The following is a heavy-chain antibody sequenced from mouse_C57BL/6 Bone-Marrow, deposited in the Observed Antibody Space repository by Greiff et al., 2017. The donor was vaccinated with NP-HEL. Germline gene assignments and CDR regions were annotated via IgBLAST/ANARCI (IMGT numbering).Heavy chain of an antibody. CDR3: TTERIYLDY. CDR2: IDPENGDT. D-gene: IGHD1-1*01. CDR1: GFNIKDDY. Sequence: EVKLVESGAELVRPGASVKLSCTASGFNIKDDYMHWVKQRPEQGLEWIGWIDPENGDTEYASKFQGKATITADTSSNTAYLQLSSLTSEDTAVYYCTTERIYLDYWGQGTTLTVSS. J-gene: IGHJ2*01. V-gene: IGHV14-4*01.